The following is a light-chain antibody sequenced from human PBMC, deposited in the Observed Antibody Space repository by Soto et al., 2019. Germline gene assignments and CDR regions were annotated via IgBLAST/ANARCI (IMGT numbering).Light chain of an antibody. V-gene: IGKV3-20*01. J-gene: IGKJ1*01. CDR1: QSVSRN. Sequence: EIVLTQSPATLCLSPGERATLSCRASQSVSRNLAWYQQKPGQAPRLLIYGASSRATGIPDRFSGSGSGTDFTLTISRLEPEDFAVYYCQQYGSSPWTFGQGTKVDI. CDR3: QQYGSSPWT. CDR2: GAS.